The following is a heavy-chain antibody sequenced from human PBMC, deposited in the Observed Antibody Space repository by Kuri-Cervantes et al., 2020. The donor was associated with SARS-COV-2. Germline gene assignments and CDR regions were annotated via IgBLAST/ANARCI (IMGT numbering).Heavy chain of an antibody. Sequence: SETLSLTCAVYGGSFNDYWWSWVRRPPGTGLEWIGDIKHSGSTNCNPSLKSRVTISVDTSKNQFSLKLTSVTAADTAVYYCARGVPGFWGPGTLVTVSS. CDR2: IKHSGST. V-gene: IGHV4-34*01. CDR3: ARGVPGF. J-gene: IGHJ4*02. CDR1: GGSFNDYW.